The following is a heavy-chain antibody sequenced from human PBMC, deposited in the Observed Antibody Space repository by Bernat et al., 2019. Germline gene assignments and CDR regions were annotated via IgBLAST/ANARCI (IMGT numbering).Heavy chain of an antibody. J-gene: IGHJ6*03. D-gene: IGHD3-10*01. CDR2: IKQDGSEK. V-gene: IGHV3-7*03. CDR1: GFTFSSYW. CDR3: AREYYYGSGGAQFYYYYYMDV. Sequence: EVQLVESGGGLVQPGGSLRLSCAASGFTFSSYWMSWVRQAPGKGLEWVANIKQDGSEKYDVDSVKGRFTISRDNAKNSLYLQMNSLRAEDTAVYYCAREYYYGSGGAQFYYYYYMDVWGKGTTVTVSS.